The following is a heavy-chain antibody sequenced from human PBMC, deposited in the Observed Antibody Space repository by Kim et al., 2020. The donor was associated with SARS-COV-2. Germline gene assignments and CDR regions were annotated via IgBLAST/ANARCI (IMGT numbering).Heavy chain of an antibody. CDR3: ARDLGGFDSSGYFCY. CDR1: GYAFSDYS. V-gene: IGHV1-2*04. Sequence: ASVKVSCKASGYAFSDYSIHWVRQAPGQGLEWMGWINPNTGGAHYAQKFQGWVTITRDTSISTAYMEVTNLKPDDTAVYYCARDLGGFDSSGYFCYWGQGTLVTVSS. D-gene: IGHD6-25*01. J-gene: IGHJ4*01. CDR2: INPNTGGA.